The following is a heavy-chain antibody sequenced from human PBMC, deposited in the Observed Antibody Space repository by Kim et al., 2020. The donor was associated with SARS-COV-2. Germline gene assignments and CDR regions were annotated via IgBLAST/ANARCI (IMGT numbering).Heavy chain of an antibody. V-gene: IGHV3-21*01. Sequence: GGSLRLSCAASGFTFSSYSMNWVRQAPGKGLEWVSSISSSSSYIYYADSVKGRFTISRDNAKNSLYLQMNSLRAEDTAVYYCARPRRDGYRIKQGFDYWGQGTLVTVSS. CDR1: GFTFSSYS. CDR2: ISSSSSYI. J-gene: IGHJ4*02. CDR3: ARPRRDGYRIKQGFDY. D-gene: IGHD5-12*01.